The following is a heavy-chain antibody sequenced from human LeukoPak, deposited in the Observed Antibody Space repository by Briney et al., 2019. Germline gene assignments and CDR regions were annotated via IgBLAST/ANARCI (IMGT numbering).Heavy chain of an antibody. D-gene: IGHD2-2*01. J-gene: IGHJ4*02. Sequence: GASVKVSCKASGGTFGSYAISWVRQAPGQGLEWMGGIIPIFGTANYAQKFQGRVTITADESTSTAYMELSSLRSEDTAVYYCASGLFGYCSSTSCLQWNFDYWGQGTLVTVSS. CDR3: ASGLFGYCSSTSCLQWNFDY. V-gene: IGHV1-69*13. CDR1: GGTFGSYA. CDR2: IIPIFGTA.